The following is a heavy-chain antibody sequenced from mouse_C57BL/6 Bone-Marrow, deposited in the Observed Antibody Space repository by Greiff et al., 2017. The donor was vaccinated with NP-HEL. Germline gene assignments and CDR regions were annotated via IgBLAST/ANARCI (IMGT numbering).Heavy chain of an antibody. CDR3: TTDYDGSSYYYAMDY. V-gene: IGHV14-1*01. Sequence: EVQRVESGAELVRPGASVKLSCTASGFNINDYYMHWVKQRPEQGLEWIGRIDPEDGDTDYAPKFQGKATMTADTSSNTAYLQLSSLTSEDTAVYYCTTDYDGSSYYYAMDYWGQGTSVTVSA. J-gene: IGHJ4*01. CDR1: GFNINDYY. CDR2: IDPEDGDT. D-gene: IGHD1-1*01.